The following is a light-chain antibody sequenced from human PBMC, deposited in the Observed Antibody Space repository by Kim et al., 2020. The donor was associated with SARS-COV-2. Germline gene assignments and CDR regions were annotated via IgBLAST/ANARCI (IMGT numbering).Light chain of an antibody. J-gene: IGLJ2*01. Sequence: GTGVTIFVPGGSPKIGSDYVPWPPQPPGTAPKLLIYRKNQRPSGVPDRFSGSKSGTSASLAISGLRSEDEAEYYCASWDDSLSAVVFGGGTQLTVL. V-gene: IGLV1-47*01. CDR2: RKN. CDR1: SPKIGSDY. CDR3: ASWDDSLSAVV.